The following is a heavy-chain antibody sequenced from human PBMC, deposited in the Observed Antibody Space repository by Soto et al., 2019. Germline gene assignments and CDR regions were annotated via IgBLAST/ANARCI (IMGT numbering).Heavy chain of an antibody. CDR1: GGSFSGYY. CDR3: AREVNSSPARGPNWFDP. CDR2: INHSGST. J-gene: IGHJ5*02. V-gene: IGHV4-34*01. Sequence: SETLSLTCAVYGGSFSGYYWSWIRQPPGKGLEWIGEINHSGSTNYNPSLKTRVTISVDKSKNQFSLKMNSVTAADTAVYYCAREVNSSPARGPNWFDPWGQGTLVTVSS. D-gene: IGHD6-13*01.